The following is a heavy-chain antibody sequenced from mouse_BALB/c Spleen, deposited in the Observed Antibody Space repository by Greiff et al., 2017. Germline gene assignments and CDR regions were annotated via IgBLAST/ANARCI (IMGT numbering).Heavy chain of an antibody. V-gene: IGHV3-8*02. Sequence: EVKLMESGPSLVKPSQSLSLTCSVTGDSFTSGYWNWIRKFPGNKLEYMGYISYSGSTYYNPSLKSRISIIRDTSKNQYYLQLNSVTTEDTATYYCTRRGTTVKNYAMDYWGQGTSVTVSS. D-gene: IGHD1-1*01. CDR1: GDSFTSGY. CDR3: TRRGTTVKNYAMDY. CDR2: ISYSGST. J-gene: IGHJ4*01.